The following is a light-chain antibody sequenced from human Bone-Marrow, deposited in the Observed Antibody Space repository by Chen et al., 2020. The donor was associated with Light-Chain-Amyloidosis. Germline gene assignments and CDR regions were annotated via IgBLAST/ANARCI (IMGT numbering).Light chain of an antibody. CDR3: QQYDSLPLT. Sequence: DIQMTQSPSSLSASVGDRVIITCQASQDITNYVTWYQQRPGKAPKLLIYGAFNLGTGVPSRFSGSASGPDYTLTISSLQPEDIATYYCQQYDSLPLTFGGGTKVEIQ. J-gene: IGKJ4*01. CDR1: QDITNY. CDR2: GAF. V-gene: IGKV1-33*01.